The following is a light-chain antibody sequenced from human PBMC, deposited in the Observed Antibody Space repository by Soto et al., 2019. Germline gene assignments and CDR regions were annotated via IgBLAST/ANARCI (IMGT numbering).Light chain of an antibody. Sequence: YELTQPPSVSVAPGKTAIITCGGNDIETKSVHWYQQKAGQAPVLVMSFDSDRPSGIPERFSGSNSGNTASLTITRAEAGDEADYYCQVWDRPTDLVFGGGTKLTVL. CDR3: QVWDRPTDLV. CDR1: DIETKS. J-gene: IGLJ2*01. CDR2: FDS. V-gene: IGLV3-21*01.